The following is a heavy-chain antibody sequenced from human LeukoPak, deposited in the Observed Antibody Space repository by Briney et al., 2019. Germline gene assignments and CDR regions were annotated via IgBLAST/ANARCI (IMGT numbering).Heavy chain of an antibody. Sequence: GGSLRLSCAASGFTFSRFWITWVRQAPGKGLEWVANIKQDGSEKYYVDSVKGRFTISRDNAKNSLYLQMNSLRVEDTAVYYCAREGEGYFDYWGQGTLVTVSS. D-gene: IGHD3-16*01. CDR3: AREGEGYFDY. V-gene: IGHV3-7*01. J-gene: IGHJ4*02. CDR1: GFTFSRFW. CDR2: IKQDGSEK.